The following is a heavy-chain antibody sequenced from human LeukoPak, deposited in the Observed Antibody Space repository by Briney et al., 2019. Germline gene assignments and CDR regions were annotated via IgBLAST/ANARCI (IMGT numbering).Heavy chain of an antibody. V-gene: IGHV4-59*01. D-gene: IGHD5-18*01. CDR3: ARLAVVDYYYYYYVDV. J-gene: IGHJ6*03. Sequence: PSETLSLTCTVSGGSISSYYWSWIRQPPGKGLEWIGYIYYSGSTNYNPSLKSRVTISVDTSKNQFSLRLSSVTAADTAVYYCARLAVVDYYYYYYVDVWGKGTTVTVSS. CDR1: GGSISSYY. CDR2: IYYSGST.